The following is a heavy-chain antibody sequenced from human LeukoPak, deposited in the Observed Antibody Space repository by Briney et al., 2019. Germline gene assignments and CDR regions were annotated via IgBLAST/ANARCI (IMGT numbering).Heavy chain of an antibody. D-gene: IGHD1-20*01. Sequence: PGRSLRLSCAASGFTFSIYAMSWVRQAPGKGLEWIAAIADNSGGVYYADSVKGRFTISRDNSKSTLYLQMSSLRVEDTAIYYCAKDPKYDWKVTNYFDPWGQGTLVIVSS. CDR2: IADNSGGV. CDR3: AKDPKYDWKVTNYFDP. CDR1: GFTFSIYA. J-gene: IGHJ5*01. V-gene: IGHV3-23*01.